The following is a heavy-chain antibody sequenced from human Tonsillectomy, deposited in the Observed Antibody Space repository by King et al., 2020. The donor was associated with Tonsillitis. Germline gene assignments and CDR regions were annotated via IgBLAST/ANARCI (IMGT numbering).Heavy chain of an antibody. CDR1: GFTLSSYE. CDR2: ISSSGSTI. J-gene: IGHJ6*03. CDR3: ARIYYYYMDG. V-gene: IGHV3-48*03. Sequence: VQLVESGGGLVQPGGSLRLSCAASGFTLSSYEMNWVRQAPGKGLEWGSYISSSGSTIYYADSVKGRFTISRDYSNNSLSLQMNTLRADDTAVYYCARIYYYYMDGWGKGTTVTVSS.